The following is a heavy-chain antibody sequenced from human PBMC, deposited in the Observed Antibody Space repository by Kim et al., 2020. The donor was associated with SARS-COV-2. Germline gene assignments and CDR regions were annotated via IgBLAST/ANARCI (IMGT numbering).Heavy chain of an antibody. Sequence: GGSLRLSCAASGFTFSTSAMHWVRQAPGKGLEWVAVISYDGSDKYYADSVKGRFTISRDNSKNTLYLQMNSLRAEDTAVYYCARDKGPNYYDSRDAYYY. D-gene: IGHD3-22*01. V-gene: IGHV3-30*04. CDR2: ISYDGSDK. CDR3: ARDKGPNYYDSRDAYYY. J-gene: IGHJ6*01. CDR1: GFTFSTSA.